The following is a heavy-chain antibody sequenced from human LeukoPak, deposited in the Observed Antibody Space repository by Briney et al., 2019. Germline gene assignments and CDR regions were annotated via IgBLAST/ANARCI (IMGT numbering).Heavy chain of an antibody. V-gene: IGHV3-43*02. J-gene: IGHJ4*02. CDR2: ISGDGGST. CDR3: AKEDNPPIGDYLFDY. D-gene: IGHD4-17*01. Sequence: PGGSLRLSCAASGFTFDDYAMHWVRQAPGKGLEWVSLISGDGGSTYYADSVRGRFTISRDNSKNSLYLQMNSLRTEDTALYYCAKEDNPPIGDYLFDYWGQGTLVTVSS. CDR1: GFTFDDYA.